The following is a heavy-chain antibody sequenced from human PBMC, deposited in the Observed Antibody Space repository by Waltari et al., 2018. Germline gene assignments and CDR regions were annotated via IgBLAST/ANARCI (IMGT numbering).Heavy chain of an antibody. V-gene: IGHV1-2*02. CDR1: GYTFTGYY. CDR3: ARGSSSVGSNGFDP. J-gene: IGHJ5*02. D-gene: IGHD6-6*01. CDR2: IKPNSGGT. Sequence: QVQLVQSGAEVKKPGASVKVSCKASGYTFTGYYMHWVRQAPGEGGEWMGWIKPNSGGTNYAQKFQGRDTMTRDTSISTAYMELSRLRSDDTAVYYWARGSSSVGSNGFDPWGQGTLVTVSS.